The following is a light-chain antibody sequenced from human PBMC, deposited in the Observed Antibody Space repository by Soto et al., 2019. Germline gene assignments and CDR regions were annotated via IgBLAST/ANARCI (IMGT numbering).Light chain of an antibody. CDR1: QSISSW. V-gene: IGKV1-5*03. CDR3: QQYNSYWT. Sequence: DNQMTQSPSTLSASVGDRVTITCRASQSISSWLAWYQQKPGKAPKLLIYKASTLKSGVPSRFSGSGSGTEFTLTISSLQPDDFATYYCQQYNSYWTFGQGTKVEIK. J-gene: IGKJ1*01. CDR2: KAS.